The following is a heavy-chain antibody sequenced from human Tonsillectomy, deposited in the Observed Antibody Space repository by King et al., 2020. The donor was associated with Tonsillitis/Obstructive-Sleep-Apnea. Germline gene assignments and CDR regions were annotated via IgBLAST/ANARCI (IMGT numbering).Heavy chain of an antibody. V-gene: IGHV3-64*07. CDR1: GFTFSGFA. Sequence: VQLVESGGGLVQPGGSLRLSCAASGFTFSGFAMHWVRQAPGKGLEFVSAISDYGGRTFYADSVKGRFTISRDNSKNTLYLQMGSLRAEDMAVYYCARDLTSGCYGVFDYWGQGTRVTVSS. CDR2: ISDYGGRT. CDR3: ARDLTSGCYGVFDY. J-gene: IGHJ4*02. D-gene: IGHD6-19*01.